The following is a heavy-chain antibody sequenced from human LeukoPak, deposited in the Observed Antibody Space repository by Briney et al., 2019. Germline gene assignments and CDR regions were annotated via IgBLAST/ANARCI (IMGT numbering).Heavy chain of an antibody. J-gene: IGHJ4*02. Sequence: HVASVKVSCKASGYTFTSYAMNWVRQAPGQGLEWMGGIIPIFGTANYAQKFQGRVTITADESTSTAYMELSSLRSEDTAVYYCAREGYYGSGSYYPYLYWGQGTLVTVSS. CDR1: GYTFTSYA. CDR2: IIPIFGTA. V-gene: IGHV1-69*13. D-gene: IGHD3-10*01. CDR3: AREGYYGSGSYYPYLY.